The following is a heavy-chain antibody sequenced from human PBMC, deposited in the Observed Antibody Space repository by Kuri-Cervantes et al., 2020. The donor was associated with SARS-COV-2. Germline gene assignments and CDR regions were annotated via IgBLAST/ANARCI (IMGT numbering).Heavy chain of an antibody. Sequence: GESLKISCSASGFTFSSYWMHWVRQAPGKGLVWVSRINSDGSSTSYADSVKGRFTISRDNAKNTLYLQMNSLRDEDTAVYYCARDRTILDYFDYWGQGTLVTVSS. V-gene: IGHV3-74*01. CDR1: GFTFSSYW. J-gene: IGHJ4*02. CDR3: ARDRTILDYFDY. D-gene: IGHD3-9*01. CDR2: INSDGSST.